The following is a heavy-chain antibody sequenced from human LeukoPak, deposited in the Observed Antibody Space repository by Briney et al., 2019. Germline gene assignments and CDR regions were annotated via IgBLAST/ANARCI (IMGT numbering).Heavy chain of an antibody. Sequence: GGSLRLSCAASGFTFSNAWMSWVRQAPGKGLEWVAVISYDGSNKYYADSVKGRFTISRDNSKNTLYLQMNSLRAEDTAVYYCARGGYSGYDLGGGSHDAFDIWGQGTMVTVSS. CDR3: ARGGYSGYDLGGGSHDAFDI. CDR1: GFTFSNAW. CDR2: ISYDGSNK. J-gene: IGHJ3*02. V-gene: IGHV3-30-3*01. D-gene: IGHD5-12*01.